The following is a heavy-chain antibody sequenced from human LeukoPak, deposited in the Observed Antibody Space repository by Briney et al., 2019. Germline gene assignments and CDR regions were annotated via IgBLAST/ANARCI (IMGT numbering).Heavy chain of an antibody. CDR1: GGSFSGYY. D-gene: IGHD2-2*01. Sequence: SETLSLTCAVYGGSFSGYYWIWIRQPPGNGLEWIGEINHSGSTNYNPSLKSRVTISADTSKNRFSLKLSSVTAADTAVYYCARDNLYSYCSSTSCQYYFDHWGQGTLVTVSS. J-gene: IGHJ4*02. CDR3: ARDNLYSYCSSTSCQYYFDH. V-gene: IGHV4-34*01. CDR2: INHSGST.